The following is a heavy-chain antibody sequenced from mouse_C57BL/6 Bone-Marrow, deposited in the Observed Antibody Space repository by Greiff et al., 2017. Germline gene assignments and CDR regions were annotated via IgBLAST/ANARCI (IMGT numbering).Heavy chain of an antibody. Sequence: VQLQQPGAELVRPGTSVKLSCKASGYTFTSYWMHWVKQRPGQGLEWIGVIDPSDSYTNYNQKFKGKATLTVDTSSSTAYMQLSSLTSEDSAVYFCARSYGSSYVTYFDYWGQGTTLTVSS. CDR3: ARSYGSSYVTYFDY. V-gene: IGHV1-59*01. D-gene: IGHD1-1*01. J-gene: IGHJ2*01. CDR2: IDPSDSYT. CDR1: GYTFTSYW.